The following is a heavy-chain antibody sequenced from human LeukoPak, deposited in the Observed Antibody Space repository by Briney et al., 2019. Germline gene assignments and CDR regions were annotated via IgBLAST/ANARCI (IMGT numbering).Heavy chain of an antibody. CDR2: IKRKGDDGTA. J-gene: IGHJ5*01. CDR3: ATDLLDS. V-gene: IGHV3-15*01. Sequence: GGSLRLSCAASGFTFSNAWMSWVSQAPGKGLEWVGRIKRKGDDGTADYAAPVKGRFTISRDDSKSTVSLQMTSLKTEDTAVYYCATDLLDSWGRGTLVIVSA. CDR1: GFTFSNAW.